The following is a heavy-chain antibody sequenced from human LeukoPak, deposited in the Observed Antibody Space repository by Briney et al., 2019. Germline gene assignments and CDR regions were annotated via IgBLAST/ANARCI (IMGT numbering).Heavy chain of an antibody. CDR1: GFTFSRYW. D-gene: IGHD6-13*01. CDR2: IKEDGSEK. Sequence: PGGSLRLSCAASGFTFSRYWMSWVRQAPGKGLEWVANIKEDGSEKYYVDSVKGRTTISRDNAKNSLYLQMNSLKTEDTAVYYYTRAGNSSSWYGDYWGQGTLVTVSS. CDR3: TRAGNSSSWYGDY. J-gene: IGHJ4*02. V-gene: IGHV3-7*05.